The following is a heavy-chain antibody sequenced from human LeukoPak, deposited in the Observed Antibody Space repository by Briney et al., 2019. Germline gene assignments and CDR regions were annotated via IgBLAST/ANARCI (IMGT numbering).Heavy chain of an antibody. Sequence: GSXRLSCAASGFTFSSYWMHWVRQAPGKGLVWVSRINSDGSSTNYADSVKGRFTISRDNAKNTLYLQMNSLRAEDTAVYYCAREFSAAAGFFDYWGQGTLVTVSS. D-gene: IGHD6-13*01. CDR3: AREFSAAAGFFDY. J-gene: IGHJ4*02. CDR1: GFTFSSYW. V-gene: IGHV3-74*01. CDR2: INSDGSST.